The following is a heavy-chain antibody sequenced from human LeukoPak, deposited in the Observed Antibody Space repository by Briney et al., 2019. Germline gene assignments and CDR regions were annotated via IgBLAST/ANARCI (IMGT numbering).Heavy chain of an antibody. CDR2: INHSGST. CDR1: GGSFSGYY. V-gene: IGHV4-34*01. D-gene: IGHD3-22*01. J-gene: IGHJ4*02. CDR3: ARRIVRGDYYSDDS. Sequence: SETLSLTCAVYGGSFSGYYWSWIRQPPGKGLEWIGEINHSGSTDYNPSLKSRVTISVDTSKNQFSLKLTSVTAADTAVYYCARRIVRGDYYSDDSWGQGTLVTVSS.